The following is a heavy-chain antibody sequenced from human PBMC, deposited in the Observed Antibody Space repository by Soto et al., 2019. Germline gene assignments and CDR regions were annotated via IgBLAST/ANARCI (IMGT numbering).Heavy chain of an antibody. CDR2: ISYHGSNE. J-gene: IGHJ4*02. CDR3: ARPYYDILTGYSYYLDY. Sequence: GGSMELSCATSGFTFNNQAVHWVRQAPGKGLEWVAVISYHGSNEHYADSVKGRFTISRDNSKNTLYLQMNSLRAEDTAVYYCARPYYDILTGYSYYLDYWGQGTLVTVSS. D-gene: IGHD3-9*01. V-gene: IGHV3-30-3*01. CDR1: GFTFNNQA.